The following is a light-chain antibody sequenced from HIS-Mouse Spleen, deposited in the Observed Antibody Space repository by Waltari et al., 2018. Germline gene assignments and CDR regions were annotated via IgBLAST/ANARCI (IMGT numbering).Light chain of an antibody. J-gene: IGKJ1*01. CDR2: WAS. CDR3: QQYYSTP. V-gene: IGKV4-1*01. Sequence: DIVMTQSPDSLAVSLGERATINRKSSQSVLYSSNNKNYLAWYQQKPGQHPKLLIYWASTRESGVPDRFSGSGSGTDFTLTISSLQAEDVAVYYCQQYYSTPFGQGTKVEIK. CDR1: QSVLYSSNNKNY.